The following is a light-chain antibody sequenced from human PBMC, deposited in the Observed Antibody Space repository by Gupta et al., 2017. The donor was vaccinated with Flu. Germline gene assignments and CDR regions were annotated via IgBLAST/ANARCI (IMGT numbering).Light chain of an antibody. J-gene: IGKJ5*01. Sequence: DVVMTQSPLSLTVTVGQPASISCRSSQGLVFSDGNTYLAWYQQRPGQSPRRLICRISRRDPGVPDRFSGSGSGTDFTLKISRGEADDAGVYYCMQGKQWPVTFGQGTXLEIE. CDR1: QGLVFSDGNTY. CDR2: RIS. CDR3: MQGKQWPVT. V-gene: IGKV2-30*01.